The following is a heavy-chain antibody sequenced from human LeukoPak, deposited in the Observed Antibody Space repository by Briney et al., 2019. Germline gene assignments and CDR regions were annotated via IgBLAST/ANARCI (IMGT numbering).Heavy chain of an antibody. Sequence: ASVKVSCKAFGYTFTSYAMYWVRQAPGQGLEWMGWINTNTGNPTYAQGFTGRFVFSLDTSVSTAYLQISSLKAEDTAVYYCARFARTAVAGTWPGYWGQGTLVTVSS. CDR3: ARFARTAVAGTWPGY. V-gene: IGHV7-4-1*02. D-gene: IGHD6-19*01. CDR2: INTNTGNP. J-gene: IGHJ4*02. CDR1: GYTFTSYA.